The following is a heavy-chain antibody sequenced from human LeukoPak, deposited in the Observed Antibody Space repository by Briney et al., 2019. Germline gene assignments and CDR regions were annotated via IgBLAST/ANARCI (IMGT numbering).Heavy chain of an antibody. V-gene: IGHV1-69*06. CDR2: IIPIFGTA. J-gene: IGHJ5*02. CDR3: ARDASDRLWFGELLSWFDP. D-gene: IGHD3-10*01. CDR1: GGTFSSYA. Sequence: ASVKVSCKASGGTFSSYAISWVRQAPGQRLEWMGGIIPIFGTANYAQKFQGRVTITADKSTSTAYMELSSLRSEDTAVYYCARDASDRLWFGELLSWFDPWGQGTLVTVSS.